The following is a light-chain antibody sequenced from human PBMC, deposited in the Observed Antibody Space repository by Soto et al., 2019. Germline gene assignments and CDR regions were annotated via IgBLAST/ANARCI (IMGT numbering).Light chain of an antibody. CDR1: SSDVGTYNL. V-gene: IGLV2-23*02. J-gene: IGLJ1*01. CDR2: EDH. Sequence: QSVLAQPASVSGSPGQSITISCTGTSSDVGTYNLVSWYQHRPGKAPKLIIYEDHKRPSDISDRFSGSKSDNTASLTISGLHGEDEADYFCCSYAGRSTFPYVFGTGTKLTVL. CDR3: CSYAGRSTFPYV.